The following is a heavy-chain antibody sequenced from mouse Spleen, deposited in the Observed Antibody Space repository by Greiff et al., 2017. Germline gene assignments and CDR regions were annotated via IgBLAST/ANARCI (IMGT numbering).Heavy chain of an antibody. V-gene: IGHV1-81*01. CDR3: ARSDYDYDVPYAMDY. Sequence: QVQLQQSGAELARPGASVKLSCKASGYTFTSYGISWVKQRTGQGLEWIGEIYPRSGNTYYNEKFKGKATLTADKSSSTAYMELRSLTSEDSAVYFCARSDYDYDVPYAMDYWGQGTSVTVSS. CDR2: IYPRSGNT. D-gene: IGHD2-4*01. J-gene: IGHJ4*01. CDR1: GYTFTSYG.